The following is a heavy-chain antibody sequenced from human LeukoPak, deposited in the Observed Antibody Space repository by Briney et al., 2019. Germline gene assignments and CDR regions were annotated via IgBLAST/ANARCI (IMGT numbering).Heavy chain of an antibody. CDR3: ARRADWFDP. CDR2: IYYSGST. CDR1: GGSISSYY. Sequence: PSETLSLTCTVSGGSISSYYWSWIRQPPGKGLEWIGYIYYSGSTNYNPSLKSRVTISVDTSKNQFSLKLSSVTAADTAVYYCARRADWFDPWAREPWSPSPQ. V-gene: IGHV4-59*08. J-gene: IGHJ5*02.